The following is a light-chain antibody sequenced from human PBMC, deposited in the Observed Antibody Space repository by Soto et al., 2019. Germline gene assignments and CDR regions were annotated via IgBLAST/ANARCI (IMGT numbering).Light chain of an antibody. CDR3: SSYVTTNVVV. V-gene: IGLV2-8*01. CDR2: EVY. J-gene: IGLJ2*01. Sequence: QSVLTQPPSASGSPGQSVTISCTGTRDDVGGYNYVSWFQHHPGKAPKLKIYEVYKRPSGVPARFSGSKSGNTASLTVSGLQAGDEAIYYCSSYVTTNVVVFGGGTKLTVL. CDR1: RDDVGGYNY.